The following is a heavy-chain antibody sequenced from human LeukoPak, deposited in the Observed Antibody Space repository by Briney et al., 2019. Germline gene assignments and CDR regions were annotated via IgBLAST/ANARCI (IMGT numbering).Heavy chain of an antibody. V-gene: IGHV3-30-3*01. Sequence: PGRSLRLSCAASGFTFSSYAMHWVRQAPGKGLEWVAVISYDGSNKYYADSVKGRFTISRDDAKNTVDLQMNSLRGEDTAVYYCVRGRGSYGWFDPWGQGTLVTVSS. D-gene: IGHD3-10*01. CDR3: VRGRGSYGWFDP. J-gene: IGHJ5*02. CDR1: GFTFSSYA. CDR2: ISYDGSNK.